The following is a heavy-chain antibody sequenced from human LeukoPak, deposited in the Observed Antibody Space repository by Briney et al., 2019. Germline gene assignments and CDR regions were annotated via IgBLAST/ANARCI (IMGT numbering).Heavy chain of an antibody. CDR1: GYTFTSLD. V-gene: IGHV1-8*01. CDR2: MNPNSGNT. Sequence: ASVKVSCKASGYTFTSLDINWVRQATGQGLEWMGWMNPNSGNTGYAQKFQGRVTITRNTSISTAYMELSSLRSEDTAVYYCARGVLGCTNGVCFYYYYMDVWGKGTTVTVSS. J-gene: IGHJ6*03. D-gene: IGHD2-8*01. CDR3: ARGVLGCTNGVCFYYYYMDV.